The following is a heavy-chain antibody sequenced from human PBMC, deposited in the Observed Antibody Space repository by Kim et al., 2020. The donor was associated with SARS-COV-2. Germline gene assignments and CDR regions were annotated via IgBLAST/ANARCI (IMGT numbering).Heavy chain of an antibody. D-gene: IGHD3-10*01. CDR3: AKDTFGAYYGSTDY. J-gene: IGHJ4*02. Sequence: ADSVKGRFTISRDNSKNTLYLQMNSLRAEDTAVYYCAKDTFGAYYGSTDYWGQGTLVTVSS. V-gene: IGHV3-23*01.